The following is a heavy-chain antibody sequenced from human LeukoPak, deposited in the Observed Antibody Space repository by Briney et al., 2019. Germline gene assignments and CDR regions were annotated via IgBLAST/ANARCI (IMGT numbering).Heavy chain of an antibody. CDR3: ARGYCSGSSCYSRTFGS. CDR1: GGSVSIGSYY. D-gene: IGHD2-15*01. J-gene: IGHJ5*01. CDR2: IYYSGST. V-gene: IGHV4-61*01. Sequence: PSGTLSLTCTASGGSVSIGSYYWNWIRQPPGKGLEWIGYIYYSGSTNYNPSLKSRVTISVDTSNNQFSLKLTSVTAADTAVYYCARGYCSGSSCYSRTFGSWGQGTLVTVSS.